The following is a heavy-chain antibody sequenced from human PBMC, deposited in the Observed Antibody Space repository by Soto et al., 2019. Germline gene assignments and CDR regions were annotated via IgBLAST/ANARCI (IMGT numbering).Heavy chain of an antibody. CDR3: ARDLGVFPDY. V-gene: IGHV1-18*01. CDR1: GYTFTSYG. J-gene: IGHJ4*02. CDR2: ISAHNGNT. Sequence: QVQLVQSGAEVKKHGASVKVSCKASGYTFTSYGISWVRQAPGQGLEWMGWISAHNGNTKYEQKLQGRVTLTTETSTSTAYMELRSLRSDDTAVYYCARDLGVFPDYWGQGTLVTVSS. D-gene: IGHD2-8*01.